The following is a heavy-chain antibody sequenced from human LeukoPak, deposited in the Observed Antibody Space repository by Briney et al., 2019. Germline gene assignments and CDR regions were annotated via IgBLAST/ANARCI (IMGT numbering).Heavy chain of an antibody. CDR3: ARGYSGYDSNWFDP. J-gene: IGHJ5*02. CDR2: IIPIFGTA. V-gene: IGHV1-69*01. Sequence: SVKVSCKASGGTFSSYAISWVRQAPGQGLEWMGGIIPIFGTANYAQKFQGRVTITADESTSTAYMELSSLRSEDTAVYYCARGYSGYDSNWFDPWGQGTLVTVSS. CDR1: GGTFSSYA. D-gene: IGHD5-12*01.